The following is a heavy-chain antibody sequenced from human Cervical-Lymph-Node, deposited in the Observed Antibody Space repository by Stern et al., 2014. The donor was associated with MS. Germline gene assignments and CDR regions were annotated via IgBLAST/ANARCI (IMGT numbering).Heavy chain of an antibody. CDR1: GFTVSKNY. D-gene: IGHD3-16*01. CDR2: IYTDGST. J-gene: IGHJ3*01. V-gene: IGHV3-53*01. CDR3: ARAILGVNTAAMAPDAFDS. Sequence: VQLVESGGGLIQPGGSLRLSCAAPGFTVSKNYMSWVRQAPGKGLEWVSLIYTDGSTYYAGSVKGRLTISRDSSKNMLFLQMNSLRAEDTAMYYCARAILGVNTAAMAPDAFDSWGQGTMVTVSS.